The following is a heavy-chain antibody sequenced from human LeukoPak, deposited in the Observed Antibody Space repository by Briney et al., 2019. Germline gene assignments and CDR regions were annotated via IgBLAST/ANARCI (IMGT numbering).Heavy chain of an antibody. Sequence: ASVKVSRKASGYTLTSYYMHWVRQAPGRGLEWMGIINPSGGSASYAQKFQGRVTMTRDTSTSTVYMEVSSLRSEDTAVYYCARDVASSGYYWDWGQGTLVTVSS. CDR3: ARDVASSGYYWD. CDR1: GYTLTSYY. D-gene: IGHD3-22*01. V-gene: IGHV1-46*01. CDR2: INPSGGSA. J-gene: IGHJ4*02.